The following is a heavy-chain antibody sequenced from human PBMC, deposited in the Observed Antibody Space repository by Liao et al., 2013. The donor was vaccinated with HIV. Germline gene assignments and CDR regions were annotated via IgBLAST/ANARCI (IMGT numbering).Heavy chain of an antibody. CDR2: IYASGST. CDR3: AKAAAGSLY. D-gene: IGHD6-13*01. J-gene: IGHJ4*02. Sequence: QVQLQESGPGLVKPSQTLSLTCTVSGDLIRRDNYYWTWIRQPAGKGLEWIGRIYASGSTNYNPSLKSRVTISVDTSKNQFSLKLSSVTAADTAVYYCAKAAAGSLYWGQGTLVTVSS. CDR1: GDLIRRDNYY. V-gene: IGHV4-61*02.